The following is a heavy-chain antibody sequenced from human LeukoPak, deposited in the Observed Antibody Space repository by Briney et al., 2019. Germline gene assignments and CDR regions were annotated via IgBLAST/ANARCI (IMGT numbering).Heavy chain of an antibody. Sequence: GGSLRLSCAASGFTFSSYWMHWVRQAPGKGLVWVSRINSDGSSTSYADSVKGRFTISRDNAKNTLYLQMSSLRAEDTAVYYCARESSITMELWYFDYWGQGTLVTVSS. CDR2: INSDGSST. V-gene: IGHV3-74*01. D-gene: IGHD3-10*01. J-gene: IGHJ4*02. CDR3: ARESSITMELWYFDY. CDR1: GFTFSSYW.